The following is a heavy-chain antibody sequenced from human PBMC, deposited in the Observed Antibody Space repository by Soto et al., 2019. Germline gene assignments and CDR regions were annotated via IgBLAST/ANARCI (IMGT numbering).Heavy chain of an antibody. CDR2: INGVGTYT. CDR3: VRDFRSSDF. D-gene: IGHD3-3*01. V-gene: IGHV3-74*01. J-gene: IGHJ4*02. Sequence: EVQLVESGGGSAQPGGSLRLSCAASGFTSRNYWIHWVRQAPGKGPMWVSRINGVGTYTNYADSVRGRFSISRDNSENTVYLQMNSRRAEDTAMYYCVRDFRSSDFWGQGTPVTVSS. CDR1: GFTSRNYW.